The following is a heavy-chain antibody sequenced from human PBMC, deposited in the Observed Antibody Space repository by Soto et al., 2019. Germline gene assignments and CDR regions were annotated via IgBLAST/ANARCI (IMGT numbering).Heavy chain of an antibody. CDR3: AAVLWFGEFAPTEALDY. CDR1: GFTFTSSA. J-gene: IGHJ4*02. Sequence: GASVKVSCKASGFTFTSSAMQWVRQARGQRLEWIGWIVVGSGNTNYAQKFQERVTITRDMSTSTAYMELSSLRSEDTAVYYCAAVLWFGEFAPTEALDYWGQGTLVTVSS. D-gene: IGHD3-10*01. V-gene: IGHV1-58*02. CDR2: IVVGSGNT.